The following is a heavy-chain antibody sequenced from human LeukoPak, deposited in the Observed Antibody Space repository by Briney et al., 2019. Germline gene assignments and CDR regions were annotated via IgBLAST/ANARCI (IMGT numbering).Heavy chain of an antibody. J-gene: IGHJ4*02. V-gene: IGHV4-39*01. D-gene: IGHD5-12*01. CDR2: MFYSGNT. CDR1: GGSISSSSYY. Sequence: SETLSLTCTVSGGSISSSSYYWGWIRQPPGKGLEWIGSMFYSGNTYYNPSLKSRVTISGDTSKNQFSLKVTSVTAADTAVYYCASRIAGGYDVDYWGQGTLVTVSS. CDR3: ASRIAGGYDVDY.